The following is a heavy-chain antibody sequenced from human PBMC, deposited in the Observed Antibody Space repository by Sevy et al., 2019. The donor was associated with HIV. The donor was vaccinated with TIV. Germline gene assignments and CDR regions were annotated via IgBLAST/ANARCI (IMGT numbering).Heavy chain of an antibody. CDR3: ARLSVYYYDSDGYYTTGNAFDI. V-gene: IGHV3-53*01. Sequence: GGSLRLSCAATGFTVNSNYMSWVRQAPGKGLEWVSIIYTGDNTYYTDSGKGRFTISRDNSKNTLYLQMKSLRAEDTAVYYCARLSVYYYDSDGYYTTGNAFDIWGQGTMVTVSS. D-gene: IGHD3-22*01. J-gene: IGHJ3*02. CDR1: GFTVNSNY. CDR2: IYTGDNT.